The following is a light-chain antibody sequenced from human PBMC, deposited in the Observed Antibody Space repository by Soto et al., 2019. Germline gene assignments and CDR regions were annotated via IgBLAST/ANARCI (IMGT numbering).Light chain of an antibody. CDR1: IRYFGIYNL. CDR2: EVA. J-gene: IGLJ1*01. Sequence: QSAVTQAASVSGSPGQSITISCTVTIRYFGIYNLVSWYQQHPGEAPKLIMYEVAKRPSGVSSRFSGSKSGNTASLTISGLQAEDDADYHCSSYTSSSPLYVFGTGTKVNVL. CDR3: SSYTSSSPLYV. V-gene: IGLV2-14*02.